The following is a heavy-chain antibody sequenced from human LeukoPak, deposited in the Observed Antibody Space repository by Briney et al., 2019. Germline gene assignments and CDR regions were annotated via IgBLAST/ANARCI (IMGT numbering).Heavy chain of an antibody. CDR3: ARDILALAAAAVGFFDY. CDR2: IYYSGST. Sequence: SETLSLTCAVSGGSISSNSYYWGWIRQPPGKGLEWIGSIYYSGSTYYNPSLKSRVTISVDTSKNQFSLKLSSVTAADTAVYYCARDILALAAAAVGFFDYWGQGTLVTVSS. D-gene: IGHD6-13*01. CDR1: GGSISSNSYY. J-gene: IGHJ4*02. V-gene: IGHV4-39*07.